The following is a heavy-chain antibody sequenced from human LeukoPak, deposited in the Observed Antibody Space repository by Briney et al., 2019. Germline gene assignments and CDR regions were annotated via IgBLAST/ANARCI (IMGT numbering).Heavy chain of an antibody. CDR1: GFTFSSYW. Sequence: GGSLRLSCAASGFTFSSYWMQWVRQAPGKGLVWVSRIDGDGSSTNYADPVKGRFTISRDNAKNTLYLQMNSLRAEDTAVYYCARVSAYRYGSGSYYYFDNWGQGTLVAVSS. CDR2: IDGDGSST. V-gene: IGHV3-74*01. J-gene: IGHJ4*02. D-gene: IGHD3-10*01. CDR3: ARVSAYRYGSGSYYYFDN.